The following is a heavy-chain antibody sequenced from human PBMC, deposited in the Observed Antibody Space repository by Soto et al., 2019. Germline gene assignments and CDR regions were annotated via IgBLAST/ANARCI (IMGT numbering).Heavy chain of an antibody. V-gene: IGHV3-21*01. CDR1: GFTFSSYS. Sequence: GGSLRLSCAASGFTFSSYSMNWVRQAPGKGLEWVSSISSSSSYIYYADSVKGRFTISRDNAKNSLYLQMNSLRAEDTAVYYCARDGVDTAMVSNWFDPWGQGTLVTVS. CDR3: ARDGVDTAMVSNWFDP. CDR2: ISSSSSYI. D-gene: IGHD5-18*01. J-gene: IGHJ5*02.